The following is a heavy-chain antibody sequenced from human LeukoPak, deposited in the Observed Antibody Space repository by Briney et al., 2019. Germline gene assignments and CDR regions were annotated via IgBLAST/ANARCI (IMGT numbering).Heavy chain of an antibody. V-gene: IGHV4-39*01. Sequence: PGGSLRLSCAASGFTFSSYAMSWVRQAPGKGLEWIGSIYYSGSTYYNPSLKSRVTISVDTSKNQFSLKLSSVTAADTAVYYCARLGPDYWGQGTLVTVSS. J-gene: IGHJ4*02. CDR3: ARLGPDY. CDR1: GFTFSSYA. CDR2: IYYSGST.